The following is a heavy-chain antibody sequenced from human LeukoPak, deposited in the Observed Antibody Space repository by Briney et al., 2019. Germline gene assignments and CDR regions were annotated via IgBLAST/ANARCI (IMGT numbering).Heavy chain of an antibody. V-gene: IGHV1-24*01. D-gene: IGHD3-16*01. CDR3: ATDLGDRSTLDY. CDR1: GYTLTELS. CDR2: FDPEDGET. Sequence: GASVKVSCKVSGYTLTELSMHWVRQAPGKGLEWMGGFDPEDGETIYAQKFQGRVTMTEDTSTDTAYMELSSLRSEDTAVYYCATDLGDRSTLDYWGQGTLVTVSS. J-gene: IGHJ4*02.